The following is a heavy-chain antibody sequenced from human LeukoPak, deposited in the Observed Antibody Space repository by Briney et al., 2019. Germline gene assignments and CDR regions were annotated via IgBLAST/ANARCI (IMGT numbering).Heavy chain of an antibody. J-gene: IGHJ6*02. D-gene: IGHD2-2*01. Sequence: ASVKVSCKASGYTFTGYYMHWVRQAPGQGLEWMGWINPNSGGTNYAQKFQGRVTMTRDTSISTAYMELSRLRPDDTAVYYCASNPPTSSTYYYYGMDVWGQGTTVTVSS. CDR1: GYTFTGYY. CDR3: ASNPPTSSTYYYYGMDV. CDR2: INPNSGGT. V-gene: IGHV1-2*02.